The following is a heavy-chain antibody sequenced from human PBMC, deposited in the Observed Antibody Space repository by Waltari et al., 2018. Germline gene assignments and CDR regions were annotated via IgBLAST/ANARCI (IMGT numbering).Heavy chain of an antibody. CDR2: SGTAGDT. D-gene: IGHD3-22*01. CDR3: ARRLGSGYPGEDYYGMDV. J-gene: IGHJ6*02. CDR1: GFTFSSYD. Sequence: EVQLVESGGGLVQPGGSLRLSCAASGFTFSSYDMHWVRQATGKGLEWVSASGTAGDTYYPGAVKGRLTISRENAKNSLYLQRNSLRAGDTAVYYCARRLGSGYPGEDYYGMDVWGQGTTVTVSS. V-gene: IGHV3-13*01.